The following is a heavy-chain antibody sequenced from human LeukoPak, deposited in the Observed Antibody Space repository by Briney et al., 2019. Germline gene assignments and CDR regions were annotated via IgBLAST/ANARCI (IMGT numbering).Heavy chain of an antibody. CDR2: IIPILGIA. V-gene: IGHV1-69*04. D-gene: IGHD1-26*01. CDR1: GGTFSSYA. J-gene: IGHJ4*02. Sequence: GASVKVSCKASGGTFSSYAISWVRQAPGQGLEWMGRIIPILGIANYAQKFQGRVTITADKSTSTAYMELSSLRSEDTAVYYCATERYSGTSYWNGETNYFDYWGQGTLVTVSS. CDR3: ATERYSGTSYWNGETNYFDY.